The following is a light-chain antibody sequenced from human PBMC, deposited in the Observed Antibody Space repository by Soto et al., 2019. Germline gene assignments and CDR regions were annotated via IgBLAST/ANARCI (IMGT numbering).Light chain of an antibody. CDR3: LLFYDRVGL. J-gene: IGLJ7*01. Sequence: QAVVTQEPSLTVSPGGTVTLTCGCSTGDVTNGRWPNWFQQRPGQVPRTLIHDTSNKQSWTPARFSGSLLGGKAALTLSGAQPEDEAAYYCLLFYDRVGLFGEGTQLTVL. CDR1: TGDVTNGRW. V-gene: IGLV7-46*01. CDR2: DTS.